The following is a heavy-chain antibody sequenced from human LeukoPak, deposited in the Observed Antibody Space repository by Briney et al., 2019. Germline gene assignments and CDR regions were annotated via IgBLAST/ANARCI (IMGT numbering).Heavy chain of an antibody. CDR1: GYSISSGYY. V-gene: IGHV4-38-2*02. CDR3: AREIVVVVAATLDDAFDI. Sequence: KPSETLSLTCTVSGYSISSGYYWGWIRQPPGKGLEWIGSIYHSGSTYYNPSLKSRVTISVDTSKNHFSLKLSSVTAADTAVYYCAREIVVVVAATLDDAFDIWGQGTMVTVSS. D-gene: IGHD2-15*01. J-gene: IGHJ3*02. CDR2: IYHSGST.